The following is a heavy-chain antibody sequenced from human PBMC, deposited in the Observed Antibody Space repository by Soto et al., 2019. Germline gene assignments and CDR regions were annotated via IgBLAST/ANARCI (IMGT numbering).Heavy chain of an antibody. CDR1: GYTFTSYD. CDR2: MNPNSGNT. V-gene: IGHV1-8*01. J-gene: IGHJ6*03. D-gene: IGHD3-9*01. CDR3: ARRTRDILTGYYGDNYYYMDV. Sequence: ASVKVSCKASGYTFTSYDINWVRQATGQGLEWMGWMNPNSGNTGYAQKFQGRVTMTRNTSISTAYMELSSLRSEDTAVYYCARRTRDILTGYYGDNYYYMDVWGKGTTVTVSS.